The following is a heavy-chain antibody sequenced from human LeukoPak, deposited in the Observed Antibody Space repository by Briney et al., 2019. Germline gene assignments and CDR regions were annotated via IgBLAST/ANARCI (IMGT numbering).Heavy chain of an antibody. CDR1: GYTFTGYY. V-gene: IGHV1-2*02. CDR2: INPNSGGT. D-gene: IGHD5-24*01. CDR3: ARGGDGYNLGDSYFDY. J-gene: IGHJ4*02. Sequence: ASVKISCKASGYTFTGYYMHWVRQAPGQGLEWMGWINPNSGGTNYAQKFQGRVTMTRDTSISTAYMELRSLRSDDTAVYYCARGGDGYNLGDSYFDYWGQGTLVTVSS.